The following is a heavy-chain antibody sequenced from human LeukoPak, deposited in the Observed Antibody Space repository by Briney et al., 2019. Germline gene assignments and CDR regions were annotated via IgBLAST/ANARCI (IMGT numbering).Heavy chain of an antibody. V-gene: IGHV3-9*03. CDR2: ISWNSGSI. CDR1: GFTFSSYW. Sequence: GGSLRLSCAASGFTFSSYWMSWVRQAPGKGLEWVSGISWNSGSIGYADSVKGRFTISRDNAKNSLYLQMNSLRAEDMALYYCAKDLNWNPLGPFDYWGQGTLVTVSS. CDR3: AKDLNWNPLGPFDY. D-gene: IGHD1-1*01. J-gene: IGHJ4*02.